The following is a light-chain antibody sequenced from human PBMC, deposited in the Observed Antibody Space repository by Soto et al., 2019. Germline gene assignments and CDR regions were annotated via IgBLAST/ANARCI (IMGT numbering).Light chain of an antibody. CDR2: EGN. Sequence: QSALTQPASVSGSPGQSITISCTGTSSDVGSYNLVSWYQQHPGKAPKLMIYEGNKRPSGVSNRFSGSKSGNTASLTISGLQAEDEADYYCCSYAGNSAEVFGTGTKVTVL. CDR3: CSYAGNSAEV. CDR1: SSDVGSYNL. J-gene: IGLJ1*01. V-gene: IGLV2-23*01.